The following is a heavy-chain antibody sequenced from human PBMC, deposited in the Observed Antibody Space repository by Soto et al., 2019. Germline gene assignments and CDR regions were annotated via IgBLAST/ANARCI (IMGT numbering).Heavy chain of an antibody. CDR1: GGTFSSYA. V-gene: IGHV1-69*13. J-gene: IGHJ6*02. D-gene: IGHD3-22*01. Sequence: AVKVSCKASGGTFSSYAISWVRQAPGQGLEWMGGIIPIFGTANYAQKFQGRVTITADESTSTAYMELSSLRSEDTAVYYCARDLRDYYDSSGYYWPDYYYGMDIWGQGTTVTVSS. CDR3: ARDLRDYYDSSGYYWPDYYYGMDI. CDR2: IIPIFGTA.